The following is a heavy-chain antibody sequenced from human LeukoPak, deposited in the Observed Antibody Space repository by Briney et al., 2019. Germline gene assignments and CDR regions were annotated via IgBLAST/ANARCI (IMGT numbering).Heavy chain of an antibody. CDR2: INWNGGST. V-gene: IGHV3-20*04. D-gene: IGHD2-15*01. Sequence: RPGGSLRLSCAASGFTFDDYGMSWVRQAPGKGLEWVSGINWNGGSTGYADSVKGRFTISRDNAKNSLYLQMNSLRAEDTALYYCARVWVVVAATPLLGWFDPWGQGTLVTVSS. CDR3: ARVWVVVAATPLLGWFDP. CDR1: GFTFDDYG. J-gene: IGHJ5*02.